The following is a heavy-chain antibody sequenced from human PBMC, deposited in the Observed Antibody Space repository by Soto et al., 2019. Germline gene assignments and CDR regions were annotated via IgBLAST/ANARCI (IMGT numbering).Heavy chain of an antibody. CDR2: ISYDGSNK. CDR1: GFTFSSYG. D-gene: IGHD6-13*01. CDR3: AKDLNGSSWTLYYYYYGMDV. Sequence: GGSLRLSCAASGFTFSSYGMHWVRQAPGKGLEWVAVISYDGSNKYYADSVKGRFTISRDNSKNTLYLQMNSLRAEDTAVYYCAKDLNGSSWTLYYYYYGMDVWGQGTTVTVSS. V-gene: IGHV3-30*18. J-gene: IGHJ6*02.